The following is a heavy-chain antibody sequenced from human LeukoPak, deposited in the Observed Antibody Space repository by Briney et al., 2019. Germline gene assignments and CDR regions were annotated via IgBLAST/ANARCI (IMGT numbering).Heavy chain of an antibody. J-gene: IGHJ4*02. Sequence: SETLSLTCTVSGDSVSSGSYYWSWIRQPPGEALEWIGYIYYSGSTNYNPSLKSRVAISIDTSKNQFSLKMTSVTAADTAVYFCARDMGAPDYGSYSVDYWGQGTLVTVSS. D-gene: IGHD4-23*01. CDR2: IYYSGST. V-gene: IGHV4-61*01. CDR3: ARDMGAPDYGSYSVDY. CDR1: GDSVSSGSYY.